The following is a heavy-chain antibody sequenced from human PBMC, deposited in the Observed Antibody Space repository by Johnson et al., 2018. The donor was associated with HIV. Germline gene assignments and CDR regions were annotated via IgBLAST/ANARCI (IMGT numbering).Heavy chain of an antibody. J-gene: IGHJ3*02. CDR2: IYSGGST. Sequence: MQLVESGGGLVQPGGSLRLSCKASGLTFDSYSMSWVRQAPGKGLEWVSVIYSGGSTYYADSVKGRFTISRDNSKNTLYLQMKSLRAEDTAVYYCARVIRLGAVRLRHAFDIWGQGTMVTVSS. D-gene: IGHD4-17*01. V-gene: IGHV3-66*01. CDR3: ARVIRLGAVRLRHAFDI. CDR1: GLTFDSYS.